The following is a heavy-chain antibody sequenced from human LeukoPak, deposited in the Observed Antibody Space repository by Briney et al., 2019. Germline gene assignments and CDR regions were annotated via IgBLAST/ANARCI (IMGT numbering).Heavy chain of an antibody. Sequence: SVKVSCKASGGTFSSYAISWVRQAPGQGVEWVGRIIPILGIAHYAQKFQGRVTITADKSTSTAYMELSSLRSENTAVYYCARCQLPVKSSYYYYGMDVWGQGTTVTVSS. CDR1: GGTFSSYA. D-gene: IGHD2-2*01. V-gene: IGHV1-69*04. CDR3: ARCQLPVKSSYYYYGMDV. CDR2: IIPILGIA. J-gene: IGHJ6*02.